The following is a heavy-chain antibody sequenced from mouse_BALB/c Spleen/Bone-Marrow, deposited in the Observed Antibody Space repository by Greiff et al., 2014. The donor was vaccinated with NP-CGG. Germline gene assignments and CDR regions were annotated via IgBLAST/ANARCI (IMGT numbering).Heavy chain of an antibody. D-gene: IGHD1-2*01. CDR3: ARHYGYVDAMDY. J-gene: IGHJ4*01. CDR2: ITGGGTT. CDR1: GITVSSYT. Sequence: EVKLVESGGGLMKPGESLKFSCAASGITVSSYTMSWVRQTPEKRLERVASITGGGTTYYPDSVKGRFTISRDNARNILYLQVSSLRSEDTAIYYCARHYGYVDAMDYWGQGTSVTVSS. V-gene: IGHV5-6-5*01.